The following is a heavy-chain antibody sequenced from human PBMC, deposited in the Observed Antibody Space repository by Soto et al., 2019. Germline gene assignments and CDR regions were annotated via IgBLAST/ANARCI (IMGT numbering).Heavy chain of an antibody. J-gene: IGHJ4*02. CDR3: ASRPGLEQWVVLDY. V-gene: IGHV1-3*01. CDR1: GYTFTSYA. D-gene: IGHD6-19*01. Sequence: QVQLVQSGAEVKKAGASVKVSCKASGYTFTSYAVNWVRQAPGQRLEWVGWINPGNGDTRYSEEFQNRVTITRDTSATTAYMELTSLTSEDTAVYYCASRPGLEQWVVLDYWGQGTLVTVSS. CDR2: INPGNGDT.